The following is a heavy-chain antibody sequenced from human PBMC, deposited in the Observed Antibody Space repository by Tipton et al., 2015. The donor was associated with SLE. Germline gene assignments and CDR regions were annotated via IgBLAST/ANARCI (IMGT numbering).Heavy chain of an antibody. CDR3: ARQLALDAFDI. CDR2: ISAYNGNT. D-gene: IGHD1-1*01. J-gene: IGHJ3*02. CDR1: GYSLTSFA. Sequence: QSGAEVKKPGASVKVSCKASGYSLTSFAMHWVRQAPGQGLEWMGWISAYNGNTNYAQKLQGRVTMTTDTSTSTAYMELRSLRSDDTAVYYCARQLALDAFDIWGQGTMVTVSS. V-gene: IGHV1-18*01.